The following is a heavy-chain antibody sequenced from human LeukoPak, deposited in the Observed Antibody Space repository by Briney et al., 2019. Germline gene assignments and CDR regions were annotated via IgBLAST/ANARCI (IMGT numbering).Heavy chain of an antibody. CDR3: AKDSSIDY. CDR1: GFSFSSYV. J-gene: IGHJ4*02. Sequence: GGSLRLSCAASGFSFSSYVMHWLRQAPGKGLEWVAVISYDGSNKYYADSVKGRFTISRDNSKNTLYLQMNSLRAEDTAVYYCAKDSSIDYWGQGTLVTVSS. V-gene: IGHV3-30*18. D-gene: IGHD6-13*01. CDR2: ISYDGSNK.